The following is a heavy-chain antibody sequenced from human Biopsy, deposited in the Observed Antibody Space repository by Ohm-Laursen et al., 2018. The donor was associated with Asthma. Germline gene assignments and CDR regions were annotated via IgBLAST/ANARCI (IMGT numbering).Heavy chain of an antibody. Sequence: TQTLTLTGTFSGFSLSTSGGGVGWIRQPPGKALEWLGNIYWDDDKRYSPSLQSRLTITRDTPKDQVVLTMTNMGPVDTGTYYCVHTLVGLKAFDFWGQGTLVTVSS. CDR2: IYWDDDK. CDR1: GFSLSTSGGG. V-gene: IGHV2-5*02. CDR3: VHTLVGLKAFDF. D-gene: IGHD1-26*01. J-gene: IGHJ4*02.